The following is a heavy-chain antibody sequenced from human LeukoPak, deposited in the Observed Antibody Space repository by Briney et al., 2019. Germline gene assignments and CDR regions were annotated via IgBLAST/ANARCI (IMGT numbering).Heavy chain of an antibody. D-gene: IGHD2-15*01. CDR3: ARHTLVAASSFDY. J-gene: IGHJ4*02. Sequence: SETLSLTCTVSGGSMSNYYWSWIRQPPGKGLEWIGYIYYRGSTNYNPSLKSRVTISVDTSKNQFSLRLSSVTAADTAVYYGARHTLVAASSFDYWGQGTLVTVSS. CDR2: IYYRGST. V-gene: IGHV4-59*08. CDR1: GGSMSNYY.